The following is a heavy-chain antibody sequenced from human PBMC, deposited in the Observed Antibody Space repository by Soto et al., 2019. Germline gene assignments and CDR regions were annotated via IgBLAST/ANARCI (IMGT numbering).Heavy chain of an antibody. Sequence: GGSLRLSCAASGFTFSSYGMHWVRQAPGRGLEWVAVISFDGTNKYYADSVKGRFTISRDNSKNTLYLQMNSLRAEDTAVYYCANDNPRGVAAVKRPNYYYYLMDVWGQGTTVTVSS. J-gene: IGHJ6*02. CDR2: ISFDGTNK. CDR1: GFTFSSYG. V-gene: IGHV3-30*18. CDR3: ANDNPRGVAAVKRPNYYYYLMDV. D-gene: IGHD6-13*01.